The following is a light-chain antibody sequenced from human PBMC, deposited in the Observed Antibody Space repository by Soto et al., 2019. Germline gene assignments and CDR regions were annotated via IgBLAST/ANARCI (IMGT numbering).Light chain of an antibody. CDR3: QQYNTWPGWP. J-gene: IGKJ1*01. CDR1: QSINSN. V-gene: IGKV3-15*01. Sequence: EVVMTQSPAALSVSPGERATISCRASQSINSNLAWYQQKPGQAPRLLVYGASTMATGIPARFSGTGSGTEFTLTISSLQSEDFAVYYCQQYNTWPGWPFGQGTKVEIK. CDR2: GAS.